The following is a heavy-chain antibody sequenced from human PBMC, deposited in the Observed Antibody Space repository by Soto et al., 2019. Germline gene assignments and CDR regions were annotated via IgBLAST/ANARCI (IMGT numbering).Heavy chain of an antibody. CDR3: ARDYYDSSGYYYYYYGMDV. Sequence: GGSLRLSCAASGFTFSSYWMSWVRQAPGKGLEWVANIKQDGSEKYYVDSVKGRFNISRDNAKNSLYLQMNSLRAEDTAVYYGARDYYDSSGYYYYYYGMDVWGQGTTVTVSS. V-gene: IGHV3-7*01. CDR2: IKQDGSEK. J-gene: IGHJ6*02. D-gene: IGHD3-22*01. CDR1: GFTFSSYW.